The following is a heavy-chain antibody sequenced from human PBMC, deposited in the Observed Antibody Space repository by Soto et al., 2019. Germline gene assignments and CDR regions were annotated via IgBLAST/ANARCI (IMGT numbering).Heavy chain of an antibody. J-gene: IGHJ6*02. D-gene: IGHD6-19*01. Sequence: ASVKVSCKATGGTFRGYAISWVRQAPGQGLEWLGGILPTSDTPNYAQKFQARVTLTADDSTNTAYMELSRLRSDDTAVYYCARMYSSILGGYHGKDVWGQMNTVTV. CDR3: ARMYSSILGGYHGKDV. CDR1: GGTFRGYA. V-gene: IGHV1-69*13. CDR2: ILPTSDTP.